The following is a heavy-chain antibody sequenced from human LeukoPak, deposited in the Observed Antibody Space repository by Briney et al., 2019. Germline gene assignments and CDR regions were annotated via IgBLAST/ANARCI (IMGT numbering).Heavy chain of an antibody. D-gene: IGHD3-3*01. J-gene: IGHJ6*03. CDR2: IYSGGST. V-gene: IGHV3-53*01. CDR3: ARVGEFLEWPYEGYYYYMDV. Sequence: GGSLRLSCAAPGFTASSNYMSWVRQAPGKGLGWVSVIYSGGSTYYADSVKGRFTISRDNSKNTLYLQMNSLRAEDTAVYYCARVGEFLEWPYEGYYYYMDVWGKGTTVTVSS. CDR1: GFTASSNY.